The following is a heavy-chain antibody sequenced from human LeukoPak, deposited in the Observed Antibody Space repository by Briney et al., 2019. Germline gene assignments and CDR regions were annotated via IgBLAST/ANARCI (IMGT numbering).Heavy chain of an antibody. J-gene: IGHJ4*02. Sequence: GASVKVSCKASGGTFSSYAISWVRQAPGQGLEWMGGIIPIFGTANYAQKFQGRVTITADESTSTAYMELSSLRSEDTAVYYCARSMVPGGPLSFVFDYWGQGTLVTVSS. CDR3: ARSMVPGGPLSFVFDY. D-gene: IGHD3-10*01. CDR1: GGTFSSYA. V-gene: IGHV1-69*13. CDR2: IIPIFGTA.